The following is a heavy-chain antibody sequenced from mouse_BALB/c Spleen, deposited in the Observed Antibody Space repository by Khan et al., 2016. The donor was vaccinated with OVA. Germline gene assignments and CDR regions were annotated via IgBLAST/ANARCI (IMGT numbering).Heavy chain of an antibody. J-gene: IGHJ3*01. V-gene: IGHV1-9*01. CDR1: GYTFSSYW. D-gene: IGHD2-2*01. Sequence: QVQLQQSGGDLMKPGASVKISCKATGYTFSSYWIEWVKQRPGHGLEWIGQIFPGSVSTTYNEKFKGKATFTADTSSNTAYMQLSSLTSEDSAVSYCARGGYGGFAYWGQGTLVTVSA. CDR3: ARGGYGGFAY. CDR2: IFPGSVST.